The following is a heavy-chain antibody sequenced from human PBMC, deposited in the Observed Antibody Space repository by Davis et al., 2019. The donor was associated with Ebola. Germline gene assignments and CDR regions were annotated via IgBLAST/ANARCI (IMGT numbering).Heavy chain of an antibody. D-gene: IGHD3-3*01. CDR3: ARAGFDEVLDY. V-gene: IGHV3-30*04. J-gene: IGHJ4*02. Sequence: GESLKISCAASGFPFSNYAMHWVRQTPDKGLEWVAVASHDGTTTYYGDSVKGRFTISRDNSENTLYLQMNSLTADDTSVYYCARAGFDEVLDYWGQGTPVTVSS. CDR2: ASHDGTTT. CDR1: GFPFSNYA.